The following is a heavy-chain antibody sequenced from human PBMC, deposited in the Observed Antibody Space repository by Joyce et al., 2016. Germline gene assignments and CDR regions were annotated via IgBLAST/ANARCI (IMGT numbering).Heavy chain of an antibody. D-gene: IGHD3-22*01. CDR2: IAYDGTNK. Sequence: QVQLVESGGGVVQPGRSLRLSCAASGFTFSSFTMHWVRQAPGKGLGWVAVIAYDGTNKYYADSVKGRFTLSRDNSKNTLYLQMNSLRAEDTAVYYWARGGHYYDSSGYLNWFDPWGQGTLVTVSS. CDR3: ARGGHYYDSSGYLNWFDP. V-gene: IGHV3-30*04. CDR1: GFTFSSFT. J-gene: IGHJ5*02.